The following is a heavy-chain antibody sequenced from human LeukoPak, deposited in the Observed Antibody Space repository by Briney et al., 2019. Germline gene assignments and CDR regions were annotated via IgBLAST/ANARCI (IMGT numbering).Heavy chain of an antibody. CDR1: GGSFSGYY. V-gene: IGHV4-34*01. CDR2: INHSGST. CDR3: AREADYDILTGSSWFDP. Sequence: PSETLPLTCAVYGGSFSGYYWSWIRQPPGKGLKWIGEINHSGSTNYNPSLKSRVTISVDTSKNQFSLKLSSVTAADTAVYYCAREADYDILTGSSWFDPWGQGTLVTVSS. J-gene: IGHJ5*02. D-gene: IGHD3-9*01.